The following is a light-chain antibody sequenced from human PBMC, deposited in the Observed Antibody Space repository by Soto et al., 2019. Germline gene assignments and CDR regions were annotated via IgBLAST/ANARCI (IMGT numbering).Light chain of an antibody. CDR3: SSYTSATTYV. CDR2: DVS. V-gene: IGLV2-14*01. J-gene: IGLJ1*01. Sequence: QSALTQPASVSVSPGQSITISCTGTSSDVGAYNYASWYQQYPGEAPKVIIYDVSHRPAGVSNRFSGSKSGNTASLTISGLQTQDEADYYCSSYTSATTYVFGTGTKVTVL. CDR1: SSDVGAYNY.